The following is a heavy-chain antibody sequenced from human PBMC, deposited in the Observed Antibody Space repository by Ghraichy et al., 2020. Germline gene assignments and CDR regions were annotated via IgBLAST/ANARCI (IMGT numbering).Heavy chain of an antibody. J-gene: IGHJ3*02. CDR2: IYYSGST. V-gene: IGHV4-59*01. Sequence: SETLSLTCTDSGGSISSYYWSWIRQPPGKGLEWIGYIYYSGSTNYNPSLKSRVTISVDTSKNQFSLKLSSVTAADTAVYYCARGNLGHDAFDIWGQGTMVTVSS. CDR3: ARGNLGHDAFDI. CDR1: GGSISSYY.